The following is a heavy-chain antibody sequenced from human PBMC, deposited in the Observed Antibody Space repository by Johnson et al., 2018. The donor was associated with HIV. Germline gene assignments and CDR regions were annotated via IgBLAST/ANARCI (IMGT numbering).Heavy chain of an antibody. CDR2: ISYDGRDK. D-gene: IGHD6-13*01. J-gene: IGHJ3*02. CDR3: AKVRSSSWYDAFDI. V-gene: IGHV3-30*18. CDR1: QFTFSRYG. Sequence: QVQLVESGGGVVQPGRSLRLSCAASQFTFSRYGMHWVRQAPGKGLEWVAAISYDGRDKYYADFVKGRFTISRDNSKNTLYLQMNSLRIEDTAVYYCAKVRSSSWYDAFDIWGQGTMVTVSS.